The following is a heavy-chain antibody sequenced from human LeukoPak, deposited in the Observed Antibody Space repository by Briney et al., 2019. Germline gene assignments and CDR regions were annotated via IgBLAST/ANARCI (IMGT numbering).Heavy chain of an antibody. CDR1: RFTFSSYA. J-gene: IGHJ6*02. CDR3: ARGGSGWDPQTRWYYYGMDV. Sequence: GRSLRLSCAASRFTFSSYAMHWVREAPGKGLEWVAVISYDGSNEYYADSVKGRFTISRDNSKNTLYLQMNSLRAEDTAVYYCARGGSGWDPQTRWYYYGMDVWGQGTTVTVSS. CDR2: ISYDGSNE. V-gene: IGHV3-30-3*01. D-gene: IGHD6-19*01.